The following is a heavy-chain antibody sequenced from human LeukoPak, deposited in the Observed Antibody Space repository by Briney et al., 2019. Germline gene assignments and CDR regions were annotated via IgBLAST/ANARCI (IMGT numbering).Heavy chain of an antibody. CDR1: GYSISSGYY. D-gene: IGHD3-10*01. V-gene: IGHV4-38-2*01. Sequence: SETLSLTCAVSGYSISSGYYWGWIRQPPGKGLEWIGSIYHSGSTYYNPSLKSRVTISVDTSKNQFSLKLSSVTAADTAAYYCARFRPTYGAFDYWGQGTLVTVSS. CDR2: IYHSGST. CDR3: ARFRPTYGAFDY. J-gene: IGHJ4*02.